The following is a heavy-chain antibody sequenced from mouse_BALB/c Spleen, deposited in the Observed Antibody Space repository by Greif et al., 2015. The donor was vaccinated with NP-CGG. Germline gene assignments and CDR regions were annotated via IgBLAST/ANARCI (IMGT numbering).Heavy chain of an antibody. Sequence: EVQVVESGGGLVQPGGSRKLSCAASGFTFSSFGMHWVRQAPEKGLEWVAYISSGSSTIYYADTVKGRFTISRDNPKNSLFLQMTRLRSEDTAMYYCARDYRYDGPMYYWGQGASVTFSS. J-gene: IGHJ4*01. CDR3: ARDYRYDGPMYY. CDR1: GFTFSSFG. D-gene: IGHD2-14*01. V-gene: IGHV5-17*02. CDR2: ISSGSSTI.